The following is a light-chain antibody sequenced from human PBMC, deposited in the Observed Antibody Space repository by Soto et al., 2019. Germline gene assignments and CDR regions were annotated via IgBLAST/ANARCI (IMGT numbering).Light chain of an antibody. CDR3: QQRSSWPPT. CDR2: DAS. J-gene: IGKJ5*01. CDR1: QSVRTNY. V-gene: IGKV3-11*01. Sequence: ENVWTQSPGTLSLSPGERATLSCRASQSVRTNYLAWYQQRPGQAPRLLIYDASNRATGVPARFSGSGSGTDFTLTISSLEPEDFAVYYCQQRSSWPPTFGQGTRLEI.